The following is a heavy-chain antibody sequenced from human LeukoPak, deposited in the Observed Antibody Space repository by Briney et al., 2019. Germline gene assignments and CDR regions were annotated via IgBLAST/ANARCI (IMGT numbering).Heavy chain of an antibody. CDR1: GGSISSYY. D-gene: IGHD3-3*01. V-gene: IGHV4-59*01. J-gene: IGHJ4*02. CDR3: ARTVVWSGYLDY. Sequence: SETLSLTCTVSGGSISSYYWSWIRQPPGKGLEWIGYIYYSGSTNYNPSLKSRVTISVDTSKNQFSLKLSSVTAADTAVYYCARTVVWSGYLDYWGQGTLVTVSS. CDR2: IYYSGST.